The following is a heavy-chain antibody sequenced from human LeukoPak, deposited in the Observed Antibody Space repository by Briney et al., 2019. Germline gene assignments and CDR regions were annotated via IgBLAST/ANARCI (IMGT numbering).Heavy chain of an antibody. CDR3: AKGPAPRLGEFSYHALVDY. CDR2: ISYDGSNE. J-gene: IGHJ4*02. Sequence: GRSLRLSCVASGFTFSSYGMHWVRQAPGKGLEWVAFISYDGSNENIADSVKGRFIISRDNSKNTLYLQMNSLRAEATAVYYCAKGPAPRLGEFSYHALVDYWGQGTLVTVSS. D-gene: IGHD3-16*02. V-gene: IGHV3-30*18. CDR1: GFTFSSYG.